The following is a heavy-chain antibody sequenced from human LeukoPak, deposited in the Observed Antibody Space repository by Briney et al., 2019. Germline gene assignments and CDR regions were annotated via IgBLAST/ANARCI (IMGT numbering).Heavy chain of an antibody. J-gene: IGHJ6*03. V-gene: IGHV3-9*01. Sequence: GGSLRLSCAASGFTFDDYAMHWVRQAPGKGLGWVSGISWNSGSIGYADSVKGRFTISRDNAKNSLYLQMNSLRAEDTALYYCAKDRVTGYYYYYYMDVWAKGPRSPSP. CDR1: GFTFDDYA. CDR2: ISWNSGSI. D-gene: IGHD5-18*01. CDR3: AKDRVTGYYYYYYMDV.